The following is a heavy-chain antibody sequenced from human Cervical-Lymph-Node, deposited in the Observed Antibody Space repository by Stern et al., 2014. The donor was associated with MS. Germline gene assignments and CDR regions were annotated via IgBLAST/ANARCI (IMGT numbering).Heavy chain of an antibody. Sequence: EQLVESGAEVKKPGSSVTISCKASGGTFRTYSYTWVRQAPGQGLEWVGGITPMFGYPNYAQKFQDRVTITADESTTTAYLELTSLRSEDTAVYFCARRIPPSIDHWGQGTLVTVSS. CDR1: GGTFRTYS. V-gene: IGHV1-69*01. J-gene: IGHJ4*02. CDR3: ARRIPPSIDH. CDR2: ITPMFGYP. D-gene: IGHD2-2*02.